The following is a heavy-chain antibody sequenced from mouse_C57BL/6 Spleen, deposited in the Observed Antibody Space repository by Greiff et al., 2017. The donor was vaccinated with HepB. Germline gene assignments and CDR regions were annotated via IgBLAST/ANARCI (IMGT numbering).Heavy chain of an antibody. V-gene: IGHV5-4*01. CDR3: ARDWSYGSSYWYFDV. CDR1: GFTFSSYA. CDR2: ISDGGSYT. J-gene: IGHJ1*03. D-gene: IGHD1-1*01. Sequence: EVQLVESGGGLVKPGGSLKLSCAASGFTFSSYAMSWVRQTPEKRLEWVATISDGGSYTYYPDNVKGRFTISRDNAKNNLYLQMSHLKSEDTAMYYCARDWSYGSSYWYFDVWGTGTTVTVSS.